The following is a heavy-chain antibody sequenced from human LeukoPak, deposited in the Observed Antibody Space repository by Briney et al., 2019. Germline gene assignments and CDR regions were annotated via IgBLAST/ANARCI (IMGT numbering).Heavy chain of an antibody. CDR2: ISWNSGSI. D-gene: IGHD3-22*01. CDR1: GFTFGDYA. J-gene: IGHJ4*02. Sequence: GGSLRLSCAASGFTFGDYAMHWVRQAPGKGLEWVSGISWNSGSIGYADSVKGRFTISRDNAKNSLYLQMNSLRAEDTALYYCAKVYYYDSSGYGLHYYFDYWGQGTLVTVSS. CDR3: AKVYYYDSSGYGLHYYFDY. V-gene: IGHV3-9*01.